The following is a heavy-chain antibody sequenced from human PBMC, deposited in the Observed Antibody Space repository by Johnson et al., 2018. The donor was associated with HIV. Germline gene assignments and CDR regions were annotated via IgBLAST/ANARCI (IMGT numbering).Heavy chain of an antibody. V-gene: IGHV3-33*01. CDR3: ARGLYSYGLGDAFDI. CDR2: IWYDGSNK. J-gene: IGHJ3*02. CDR1: GFTFSSYG. D-gene: IGHD5-18*01. Sequence: QVQLVESGGGVVQPGRSLRLSCAASGFTFSSYGMHWVRQAPGKGLEWVAVIWYDGSNKYYADSVKGRFTISRDNSKNTLYLEMNSLRAEDTAVYYCARGLYSYGLGDAFDIWGQGTMVTVSS.